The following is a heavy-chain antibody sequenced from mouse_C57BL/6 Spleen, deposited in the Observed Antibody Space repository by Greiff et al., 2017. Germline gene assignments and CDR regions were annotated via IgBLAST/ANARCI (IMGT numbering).Heavy chain of an antibody. CDR3: AREESKAMDD. CDR1: GYTFTSYW. Sequence: QVQLKQPGAELVRPGTSVKLSCKASGYTFTSYWMHWVKQRPGQGLEWIGVIDPSDSYTNYNQKFKGKATLTVDTSSSTAYMQLSSLTSEDSAVYYCAREESKAMDDWGQGTSVTVAS. CDR2: IDPSDSYT. V-gene: IGHV1-59*01. J-gene: IGHJ4*01.